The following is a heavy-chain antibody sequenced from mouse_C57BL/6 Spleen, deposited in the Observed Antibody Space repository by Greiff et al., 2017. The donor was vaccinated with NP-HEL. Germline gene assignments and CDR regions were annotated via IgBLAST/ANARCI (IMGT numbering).Heavy chain of an antibody. J-gene: IGHJ1*03. CDR1: GYAFSSYW. CDR3: ARGRDWYFDV. CDR2: IYPGDGDT. V-gene: IGHV1-80*01. Sequence: QVQLKESGAELVKPGASVKISCKASGYAFSSYWMNWVKQRPGKGLEWIGQIYPGDGDTNYNGKFKGKATLTADKSSSTAYMQLSSLTSEDSAVYFCARGRDWYFDVWGTGTTVTVSS.